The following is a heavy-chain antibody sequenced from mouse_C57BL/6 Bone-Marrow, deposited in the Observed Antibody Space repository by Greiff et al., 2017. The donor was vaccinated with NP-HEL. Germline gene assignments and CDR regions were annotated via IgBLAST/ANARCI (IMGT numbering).Heavy chain of an antibody. D-gene: IGHD1-3*01. CDR2: IDPSDSYT. CDR1: GYTFTSYW. J-gene: IGHJ1*03. Sequence: QVQLKQPGAELVRPGTSVKLSCKASGYTFTSYWMHWVKQRPGQGLEWIGVIDPSDSYTNYNQKFKGKATLTVDTSSSTAYMQLSSLTSEDSAVYYCARELPYWYFDVWGTGTTVTVSS. V-gene: IGHV1-59*01. CDR3: ARELPYWYFDV.